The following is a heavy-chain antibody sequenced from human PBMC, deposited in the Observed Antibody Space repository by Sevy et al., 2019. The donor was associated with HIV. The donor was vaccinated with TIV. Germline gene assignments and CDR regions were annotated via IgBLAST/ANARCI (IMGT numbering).Heavy chain of an antibody. J-gene: IGHJ6*02. CDR3: ARSGGYSDNGMDV. V-gene: IGHV3-13*05. D-gene: IGHD5-12*01. CDR1: GFTFSSYD. Sequence: GGSLRLSCAASGFTFSSYDMHWVRQVTAKGLEWVSVIGSSGDPYYPGSVKGRFTISRENAKNSVYLQMNSLRAGDTAVYYCARSGGYSDNGMDVWGQGTTVTVSS. CDR2: IGSSGDP.